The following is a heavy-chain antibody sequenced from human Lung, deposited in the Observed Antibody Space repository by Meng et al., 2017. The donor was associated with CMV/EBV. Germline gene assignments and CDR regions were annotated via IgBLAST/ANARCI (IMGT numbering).Heavy chain of an antibody. CDR1: GGSFSGYY. J-gene: IGHJ4*02. CDR2: INHSGST. D-gene: IGHD5-18*01. V-gene: IGHV4-34*01. Sequence: XXXLTCAVYGGSFSGYYWSWIRQPPGKGLEWIGEINHSGSTNYNPSLKSRVTISVDTSKNQFSLKLSSVTAADTAVYYCAENSYGYGRWGQGTLVTVSS. CDR3: AENSYGYGR.